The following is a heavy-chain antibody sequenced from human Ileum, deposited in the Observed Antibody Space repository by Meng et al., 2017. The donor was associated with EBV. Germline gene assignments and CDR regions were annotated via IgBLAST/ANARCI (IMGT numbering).Heavy chain of an antibody. J-gene: IGHJ4*02. CDR3: AREEGGRFDS. D-gene: IGHD2-15*01. Sequence: QGQLVQSGADMKKPGASVEISCKASGYKFDDYTIQWLRQAPGQRLEWLGWINPGIGSTYDSETIRGRLTITMDTSASTVYMRLTSLTSEDTAVYYCAREEGGRFDSWGQGTLVTVSS. V-gene: IGHV1-3*01. CDR1: GYKFDDYT. CDR2: INPGIGST.